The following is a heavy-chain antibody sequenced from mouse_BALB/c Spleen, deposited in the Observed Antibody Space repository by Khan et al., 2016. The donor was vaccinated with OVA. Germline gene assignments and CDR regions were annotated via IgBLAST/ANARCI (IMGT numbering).Heavy chain of an antibody. V-gene: IGHV1-77*01. CDR2: IYPGSDNT. J-gene: IGHJ3*01. CDR3: AREWAAWFPY. CDR1: GYTFTDYY. Sequence: QVQLQQSGAELARPGASVTLSCKASGYTFTDYYINWMRQRTGQGLEWIGEIYPGSDNTYYHEKFKGKATLTADKSSSTAYMQLSSLTSEDSAVYFCAREWAAWFPYWGQGTLVTVSA.